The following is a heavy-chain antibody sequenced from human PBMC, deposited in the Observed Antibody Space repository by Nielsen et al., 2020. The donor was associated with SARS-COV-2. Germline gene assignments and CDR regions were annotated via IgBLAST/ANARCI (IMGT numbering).Heavy chain of an antibody. Sequence: ASVKVSCKASGYTFTSYGIRWVRQAPGQGLEWMGWISAYNGNTNYAQKLQGRVTMTTDTSTSTAYMELRSLRSDDTAVYYCARGGLRYFDWYPHLWGQGTLVTVSS. V-gene: IGHV1-18*04. CDR3: ARGGLRYFDWYPHL. CDR2: ISAYNGNT. J-gene: IGHJ4*02. CDR1: GYTFTSYG. D-gene: IGHD3-9*01.